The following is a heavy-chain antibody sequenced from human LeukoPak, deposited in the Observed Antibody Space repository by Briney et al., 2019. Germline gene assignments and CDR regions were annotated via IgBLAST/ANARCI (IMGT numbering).Heavy chain of an antibody. CDR1: GYTFTAYA. V-gene: IGHV1-18*04. CDR3: ARVGHYDSSGNEKPIDY. Sequence: GASVNVSCKSSGYTFTAYAMHWVRQAPGQGLEWMGWISAYNGNTNYAQKLQGRVTMTTDTSTSTAYMELRSLRSDDTAVYYCARVGHYDSSGNEKPIDYWGQGTLVTVSS. CDR2: ISAYNGNT. D-gene: IGHD3-22*01. J-gene: IGHJ4*02.